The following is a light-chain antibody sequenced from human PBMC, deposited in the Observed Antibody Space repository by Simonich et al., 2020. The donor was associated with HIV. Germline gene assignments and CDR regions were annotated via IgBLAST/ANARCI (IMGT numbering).Light chain of an antibody. Sequence: EIVLTQFPGTLSLSPGERATLSCRASPTVSSSYLAWYQQKPGHAPRLLIYGASRRATGIPDRFSGSWSGTDFTLTISRLEREDFAVYYCQQYGSSGFTFGPGTKVDIK. CDR2: GAS. CDR3: QQYGSSGFT. CDR1: PTVSSSY. J-gene: IGKJ3*01. V-gene: IGKV3-20*01.